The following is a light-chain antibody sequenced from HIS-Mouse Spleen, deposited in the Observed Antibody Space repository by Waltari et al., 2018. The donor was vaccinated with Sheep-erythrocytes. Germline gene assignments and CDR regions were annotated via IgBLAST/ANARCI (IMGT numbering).Light chain of an antibody. CDR2: GNS. CDR1: SSNIGAGYD. J-gene: IGLJ2*01. CDR3: QSYDSSLSGSV. V-gene: IGLV1-40*01. Sequence: QSVLTQPPSVSGPPGQRVTISCTGSSSNIGAGYDVPWYQHLPGTAPKLLIYGNSNRPSGVPDRFSGSKSGTSASLAITGLQAEDEADYYCQSYDSSLSGSVFGGGTKLTVL.